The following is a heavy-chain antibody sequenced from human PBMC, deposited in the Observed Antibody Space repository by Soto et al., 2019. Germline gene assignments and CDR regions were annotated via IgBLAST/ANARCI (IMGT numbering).Heavy chain of an antibody. J-gene: IGHJ4*02. CDR1: GFTFSSYS. CDR3: ARKEYDYICGSSEAIDY. V-gene: IGHV3-48*01. D-gene: IGHD3-16*01. CDR2: ISSSSSTI. Sequence: EVQLVESGGGLVQPGGSLRLSCAASGFTFSSYSMNWVRQAPGKGLEWVSYISSSSSTIYYADSVKGRFTISRDNAKNSLYLQMNSLRAEDTAVYYCARKEYDYICGSSEAIDYWGQGTLVTVSS.